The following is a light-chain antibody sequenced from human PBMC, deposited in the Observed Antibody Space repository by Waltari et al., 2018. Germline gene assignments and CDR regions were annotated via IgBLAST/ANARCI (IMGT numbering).Light chain of an antibody. CDR2: WAS. V-gene: IGKV4-1*01. CDR3: QQYYSTPYT. Sequence: DIVMTQSPDSLAVSLRERATHNCEASQSVLYSSNNKNYLAWYQQKPGQPPKLLIYWASTRESGVPDRFSGSGSGTDFTLTISSLQAEDVAVYYCQQYYSTPYTFGQGTKLEIK. CDR1: QSVLYSSNNKNY. J-gene: IGKJ2*01.